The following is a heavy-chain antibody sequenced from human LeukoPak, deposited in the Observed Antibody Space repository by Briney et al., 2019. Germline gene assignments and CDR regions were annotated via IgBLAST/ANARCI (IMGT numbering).Heavy chain of an antibody. CDR1: GYTFTGYY. J-gene: IGHJ6*03. Sequence: ASVKVSCKASGYTFTGYYMHWVRQAPGQGLEWMGWINPNSGGTNYAQKFQGRVTMTRDTSISTAYMELSRLRSDDTAVYYCARDLAVISGSQGNYYYMDVWGKGTTVTVSS. D-gene: IGHD3-22*01. V-gene: IGHV1-2*02. CDR3: ARDLAVISGSQGNYYYMDV. CDR2: INPNSGGT.